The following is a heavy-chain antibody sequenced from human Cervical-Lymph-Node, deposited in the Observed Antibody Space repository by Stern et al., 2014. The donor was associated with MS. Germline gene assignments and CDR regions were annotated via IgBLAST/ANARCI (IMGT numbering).Heavy chain of an antibody. CDR3: ARHSVGVKDFDS. D-gene: IGHD4-23*01. J-gene: IGHJ4*02. CDR1: GGSIRTFS. Sequence: QMQLQESGPGLVKPSETLSLTCTVSGGSIRTFSWCWIRPPPGRGLEWLGCVYYNGTHTHNPSLKSRVTMSVDTSNSQLSLRLHSVTAADTAVYYCARHSVGVKDFDSWGQGTLVTVSS. V-gene: IGHV4-59*01. CDR2: VYYNGTH.